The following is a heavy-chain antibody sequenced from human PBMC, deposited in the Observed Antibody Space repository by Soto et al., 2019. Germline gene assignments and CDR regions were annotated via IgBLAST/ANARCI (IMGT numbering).Heavy chain of an antibody. CDR1: GFSFDDYA. D-gene: IGHD3-10*01. CDR3: AKDRGAGSDAANYYYYGMDG. J-gene: IGHJ6*02. V-gene: IGHV3-9*01. Sequence: EEQLVESGGGLVQPGRSLRLSCAASGFSFDDYAIHWVRQAPGKGLEWVSGINWNSGSIGYADSVKGRFTISRDNAKTSLYLQMNSLRVEDTALYYCAKDRGAGSDAANYYYYGMDGWGQGTTVTVSS. CDR2: INWNSGSI.